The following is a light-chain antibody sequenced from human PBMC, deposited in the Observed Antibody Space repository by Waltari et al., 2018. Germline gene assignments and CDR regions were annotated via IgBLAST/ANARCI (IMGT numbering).Light chain of an antibody. CDR2: STN. Sequence: QSVLTQPPSASGTPGQRVTISCSGSTSTIGSTTVNWYQQLPGTAPKLLIYSTNQRPSGVPDRFSGSKSGTSASLAISGLQSEDEADYYCAAWDDSLNGVVFGGGTKLTVL. J-gene: IGLJ2*01. CDR1: TSTIGSTT. CDR3: AAWDDSLNGVV. V-gene: IGLV1-44*01.